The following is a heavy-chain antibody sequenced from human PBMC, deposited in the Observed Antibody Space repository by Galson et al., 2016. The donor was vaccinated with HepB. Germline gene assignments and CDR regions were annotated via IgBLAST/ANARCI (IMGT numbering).Heavy chain of an antibody. J-gene: IGHJ1*01. D-gene: IGHD5-24*01. Sequence: SLRLSCAASGFSVSGDYMGWVRQAPGKALEWVSLINRVGNTYYADSVRGRFTISRDNSKNTLYLQMNSLRDDDTAVYHCARGLGDMAYFQHWGRGTLVTVSS. CDR1: GFSVSGDY. CDR3: ARGLGDMAYFQH. V-gene: IGHV3-53*01. CDR2: INRVGNT.